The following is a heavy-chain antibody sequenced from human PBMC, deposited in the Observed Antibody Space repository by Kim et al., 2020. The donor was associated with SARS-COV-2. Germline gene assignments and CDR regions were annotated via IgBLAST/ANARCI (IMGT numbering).Heavy chain of an antibody. J-gene: IGHJ4*02. Sequence: GGSLRLSCAASGFTFSSYGMHWVRQAPGKGLEWVAVISYDGSNKYYADSVKGRFTISRDNSKNTLYLQMNSLRAEDTAVYYCAKQRLRCFDYWGQGTLVTVSS. CDR3: AKQRLRCFDY. V-gene: IGHV3-30*18. D-gene: IGHD4-17*01. CDR1: GFTFSSYG. CDR2: ISYDGSNK.